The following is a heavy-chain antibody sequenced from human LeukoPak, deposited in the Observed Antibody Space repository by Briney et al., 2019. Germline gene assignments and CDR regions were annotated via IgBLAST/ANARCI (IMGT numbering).Heavy chain of an antibody. J-gene: IGHJ4*02. CDR2: MNPNSGNT. V-gene: IGHV1-8*01. D-gene: IGHD3-3*01. Sequence: ASVKVSCKASGYTFTSYDINWVRQATGQGLEWMGWMNPNSGNTGYAQKFQGRVTMARNTSISTAYMELSSLRSEDTAVYYCARGSTDNSWSGYYKYYFDYWGQGTLVTVSS. CDR3: ARGSTDNSWSGYYKYYFDY. CDR1: GYTFTSYD.